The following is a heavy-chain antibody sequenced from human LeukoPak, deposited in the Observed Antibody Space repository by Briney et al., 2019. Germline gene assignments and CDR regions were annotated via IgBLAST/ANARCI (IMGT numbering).Heavy chain of an antibody. V-gene: IGHV3-7*01. CDR2: IKQDGSEK. J-gene: IGHJ4*02. D-gene: IGHD6-19*01. Sequence: PGGSLRLSCAASGFTFSSYWMSWVRQAPGKGLEWVANIKQDGSEKYYVDSVKGRFTISRDNAKNSLYLKMNSLRAEDTAVYYCAREDGYSSGWYAVDYWGQGTLVTVSS. CDR1: GFTFSSYW. CDR3: AREDGYSSGWYAVDY.